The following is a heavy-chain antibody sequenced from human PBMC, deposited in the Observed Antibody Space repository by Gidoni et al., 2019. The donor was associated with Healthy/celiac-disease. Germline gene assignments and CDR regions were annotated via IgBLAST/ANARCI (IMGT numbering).Heavy chain of an antibody. CDR1: GSTFSDYY. Sequence: QVQLVESGGGLVTPGGSLRLSCAAPGSTFSDYYMSWIRQAPGKGLEWVSYISSSSSYTNYADSVKGRFTISRDNAKNSLYLQMNSLRAEDTAVYYCARSPNYGSGKAPFDYWGQGTLVTVSS. CDR3: ARSPNYGSGKAPFDY. D-gene: IGHD3-10*01. J-gene: IGHJ4*02. V-gene: IGHV3-11*05. CDR2: ISSSSSYT.